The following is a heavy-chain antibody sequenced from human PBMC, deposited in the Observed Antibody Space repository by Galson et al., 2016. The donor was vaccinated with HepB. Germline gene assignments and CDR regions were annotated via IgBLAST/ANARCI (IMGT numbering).Heavy chain of an antibody. J-gene: IGHJ6*02. CDR1: GYTFTTYG. CDR3: ARDPRKIRYQLLEIYYYYYAMDA. V-gene: IGHV1-18*01. D-gene: IGHD2-2*01. Sequence: SVKVSCKASGYTFTTYGISWVRQAPGQGLEWMGWISAYSGNTNYAQKLQGRVTMTTDTSTSTAYMELRSPRSDDTAVYYCARDPRKIRYQLLEIYYYYYAMDAWGQGTTGTVSS. CDR2: ISAYSGNT.